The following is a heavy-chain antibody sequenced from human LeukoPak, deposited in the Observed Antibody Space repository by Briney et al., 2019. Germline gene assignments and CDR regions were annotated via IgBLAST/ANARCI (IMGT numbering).Heavy chain of an antibody. J-gene: IGHJ6*03. CDR2: IYYSGST. CDR1: GGSISSHY. D-gene: IGHD3-9*01. V-gene: IGHV4-59*11. CDR3: ARERYDILTGYYIFGDYYYYYMDV. Sequence: SETLSLTCTVSGGSISSHYWSWIRQPPGKGLEWIGYIYYSGSTNYNPSLKSRVTISVDTSKNQFSLKLSSVTAADTAVYYCARERYDILTGYYIFGDYYYYYMDVWGKGTTVTVSS.